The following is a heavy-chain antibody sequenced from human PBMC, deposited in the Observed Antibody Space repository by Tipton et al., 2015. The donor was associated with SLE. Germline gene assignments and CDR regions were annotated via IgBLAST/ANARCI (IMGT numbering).Heavy chain of an antibody. Sequence: PGLVKPSETLSLTCTVSGGSISSYYWSWIRQPAGGGLEWIGRIYTNENTNYNPSLKSRVTMSVDTSKNHFSLKLISVTAADTAVYYCAREFLNPVTTVHYYFDLWGRGTLVTVSS. CDR1: GGSISSYY. D-gene: IGHD4-11*01. CDR3: AREFLNPVTTVHYYFDL. V-gene: IGHV4-4*07. J-gene: IGHJ2*01. CDR2: IYTNENT.